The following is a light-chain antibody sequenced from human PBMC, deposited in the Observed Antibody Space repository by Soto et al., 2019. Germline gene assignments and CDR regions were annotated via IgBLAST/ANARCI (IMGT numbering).Light chain of an antibody. CDR2: EAS. Sequence: EIVLTQSPATLPLSPGERAFLSCRASQSVGSYLAWYQQKPGQAPRLLIYEASNRATGIPARFGGSGSGTDFTLTINSLEPEDFAVYYCQQRSNWPGTFGPGTKVDIK. CDR3: QQRSNWPGT. J-gene: IGKJ3*01. CDR1: QSVGSY. V-gene: IGKV3-11*01.